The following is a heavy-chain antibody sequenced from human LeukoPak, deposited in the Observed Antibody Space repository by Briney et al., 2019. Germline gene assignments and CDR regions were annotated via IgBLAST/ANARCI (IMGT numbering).Heavy chain of an antibody. Sequence: GGSLRLSCAASGLAFSSYWMGWVRQAPGKGLERVANIKQDGSVKNYVDSVKGRFTISRDNAKSSLYLQMNSLRAEDTAVYYCVREWLGNSWGQGTLVTVSS. V-gene: IGHV3-7*01. D-gene: IGHD3-10*01. CDR2: IKQDGSVK. J-gene: IGHJ4*02. CDR3: VREWLGNS. CDR1: GLAFSSYW.